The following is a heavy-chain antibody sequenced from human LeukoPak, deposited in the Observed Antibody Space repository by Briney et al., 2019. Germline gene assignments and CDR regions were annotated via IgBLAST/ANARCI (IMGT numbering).Heavy chain of an antibody. J-gene: IGHJ4*02. CDR3: ARGAGIQLWLPFDY. Sequence: GGSLRLSCAASGFTFSSYIMNWVRQAPGKGLEWVSSISSSSSYIYYADSVKGRFTISRDNAKNSLYLQMNSLRAEDTAVYYCARGAGIQLWLPFDYWGQGTLVTVSS. CDR1: GFTFSSYI. CDR2: ISSSSSYI. D-gene: IGHD5-18*01. V-gene: IGHV3-21*06.